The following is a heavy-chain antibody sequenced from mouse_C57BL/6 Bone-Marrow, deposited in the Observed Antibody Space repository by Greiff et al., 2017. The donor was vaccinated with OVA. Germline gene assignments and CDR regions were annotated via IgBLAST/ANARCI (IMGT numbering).Heavy chain of an antibody. CDR3: ASDDS. D-gene: IGHD2-4*01. Sequence: EVKLMESGGGLVKPGGSLKLSCAASGFTFSSYAMSWVRQTPEKRLEWVATISDGGSYTYYPDNVKGRFTISRDNAKNNLYLQMSHLKSEDTAMYYCASDDSWGQGTLVTVSA. J-gene: IGHJ3*01. CDR2: ISDGGSYT. CDR1: GFTFSSYA. V-gene: IGHV5-4*03.